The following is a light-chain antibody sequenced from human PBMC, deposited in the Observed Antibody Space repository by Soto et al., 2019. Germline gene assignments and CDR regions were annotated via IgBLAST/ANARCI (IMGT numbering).Light chain of an antibody. CDR2: DAS. CDR3: QQRSDWPST. CDR1: QSVSRY. V-gene: IGKV3-11*01. J-gene: IGKJ4*01. Sequence: EIVLTQSPATLSXXPGXRATLSCRASQSVSRYLAWYQQKPGQAPRLLIYDASNRATGIPAXXXXXXXXXXXXXXISSLEPEDFAVYYCQQRSDWPSTFGGGTKVQXK.